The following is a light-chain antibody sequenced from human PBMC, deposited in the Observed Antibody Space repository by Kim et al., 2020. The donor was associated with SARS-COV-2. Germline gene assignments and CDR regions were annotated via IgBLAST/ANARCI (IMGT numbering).Light chain of an antibody. CDR2: GDI. CDR1: HSNIGAGYD. V-gene: IGLV1-40*01. Sequence: QSVLTQPPSVSGATGQRVTVSCTGTHSNIGAGYDVHWYQQFPGMAPKLLIYGDINRPSGVPDRFSGSKSGSSASLVITGLQPEDEADYYCQSYDSSLSGFVFGSGTKVTVL. J-gene: IGLJ1*01. CDR3: QSYDSSLSGFV.